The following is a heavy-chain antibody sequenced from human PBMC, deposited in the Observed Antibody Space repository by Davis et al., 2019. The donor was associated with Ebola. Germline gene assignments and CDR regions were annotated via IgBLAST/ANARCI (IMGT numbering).Heavy chain of an antibody. CDR2: VRFDGSEK. Sequence: GESLKISCAASGFTFSSYGMHWVRQAPGKGLEWVAFVRFDGSEKYYADSVKGRFTIAKGNSKDTLFLQMNSLRHEDTAVYYCAKRGEYRSSDFWGPYQHYYYYGIDAWGQGTTVIVSS. CDR3: AKRGEYRSSDFWGPYQHYYYYGIDA. CDR1: GFTFSSYG. V-gene: IGHV3-30*02. D-gene: IGHD3-3*01. J-gene: IGHJ6*02.